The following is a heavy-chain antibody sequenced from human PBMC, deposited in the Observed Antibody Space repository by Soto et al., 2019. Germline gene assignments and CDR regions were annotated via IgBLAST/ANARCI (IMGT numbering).Heavy chain of an antibody. CDR2: ISYDGSNK. D-gene: IGHD6-13*01. V-gene: IGHV3-30*18. J-gene: IGHJ3*02. CDR3: AKDLGGAQLGGDVFDI. CDR1: GFTFSSYG. Sequence: QVQLVESGGGVVQPGRSLRLSCAASGFTFSSYGMHWVRQAPGKGLEWVAVISYDGSNKYYADSVKGRFTISRDNSKNTLYLKMNSLRAEDRAVFYCAKDLGGAQLGGDVFDIWGQGKMVTVSS.